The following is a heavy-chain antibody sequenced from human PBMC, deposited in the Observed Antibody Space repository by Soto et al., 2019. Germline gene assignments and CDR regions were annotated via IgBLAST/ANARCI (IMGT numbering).Heavy chain of an antibody. D-gene: IGHD2-2*02. J-gene: IGHJ4*02. CDR2: ISTFNSHT. CDR1: GYTFTSYG. V-gene: IGHV1-18*01. Sequence: GASVKVSCKASGYTFTSYGTSWVRQAPGQGLEWMGWISTFNSHTDYAQKVQGRVAMTTDRSTGTAYMELRSLRSDDTAVYYCARGPLDYPIPDFDYWGQGTLVTVS. CDR3: ARGPLDYPIPDFDY.